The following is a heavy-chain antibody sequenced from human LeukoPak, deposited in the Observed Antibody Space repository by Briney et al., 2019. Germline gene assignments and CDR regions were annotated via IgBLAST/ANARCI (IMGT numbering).Heavy chain of an antibody. CDR1: GFTFSSYA. Sequence: GGSLRLSCAASGFTFSSYAMHWVRQAPGKGLEYVSAISSNGGSTYYANSVKGRFTISRDNSKNTLYLQMNSLRAEDTAVYYCASGIGELFHWGQGTLVTVSS. J-gene: IGHJ4*02. CDR3: ASGIGELFH. CDR2: ISSNGGST. D-gene: IGHD3-10*01. V-gene: IGHV3-64*01.